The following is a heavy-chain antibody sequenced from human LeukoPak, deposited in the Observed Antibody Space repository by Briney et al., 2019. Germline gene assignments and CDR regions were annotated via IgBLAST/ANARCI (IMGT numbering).Heavy chain of an antibody. Sequence: SDPLSLTCTVSSGSISRYYWSCIREPPGKGLEGIGYIYYCGSTNYNPSLKSRVTISVDTSKNQFSLRLSSVTAADTALYYCARHAAFADYQSHLTHFDYWGQGTLVTVSS. CDR2: IYYCGST. CDR1: SGSISRYY. D-gene: IGHD4/OR15-4a*01. J-gene: IGHJ4*02. V-gene: IGHV4-59*08. CDR3: ARHAAFADYQSHLTHFDY.